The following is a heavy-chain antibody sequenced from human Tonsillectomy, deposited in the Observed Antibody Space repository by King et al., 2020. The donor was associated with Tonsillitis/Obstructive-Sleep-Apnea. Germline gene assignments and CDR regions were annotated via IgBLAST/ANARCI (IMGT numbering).Heavy chain of an antibody. CDR2: INHSGST. J-gene: IGHJ6*03. V-gene: IGHV4-34*01. CDR1: GGSFSGYY. Sequence: VQLQQWGAGLLKPSETLSLTCAVYGGSFSGYYWSWIRQPPGKGLEWIGEINHSGSTNYNPSLKSRVTISVDTSKNQFSLKLSSVTAAATAVYYFAGGDLVVVPAAIHYYYYMDVWGKGTTVTVSS. D-gene: IGHD2-2*02. CDR3: AGGDLVVVPAAIHYYYYMDV.